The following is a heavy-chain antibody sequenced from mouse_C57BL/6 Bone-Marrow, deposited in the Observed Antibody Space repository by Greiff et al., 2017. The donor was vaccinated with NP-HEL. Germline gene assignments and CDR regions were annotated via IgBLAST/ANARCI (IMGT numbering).Heavy chain of an antibody. D-gene: IGHD2-5*01. CDR3: ARTGSNFRLTYAMDY. CDR2: IWSGGST. J-gene: IGHJ4*01. CDR1: GFSLTSYG. V-gene: IGHV2-2*01. Sequence: VQLKESGPGLVQPSQSLSITCTVSGFSLTSYGVHWVRQSPGKGLEWLGVIWSGGSTDYNAAFISRLSISKDNSKSQVFFKMNSLQADDAAIYYCARTGSNFRLTYAMDYWGQGTSVTVSS.